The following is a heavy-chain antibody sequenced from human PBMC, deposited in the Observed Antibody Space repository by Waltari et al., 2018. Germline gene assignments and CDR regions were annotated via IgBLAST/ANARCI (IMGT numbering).Heavy chain of an antibody. D-gene: IGHD4-17*01. CDR1: GYTFTSYG. CDR3: ARDRGPSAVTSFDS. Sequence: QLMQSGAEVKKPGASVRVSCKASGYTFTSYGINWVRQAPGRGLEWMGWISGYNGNINYAPSLQGRISMTTDTSTSTAYMELRSLTSDDTAVYYCARDRGPSAVTSFDSWGQGTLVTVSP. V-gene: IGHV1-18*01. J-gene: IGHJ4*02. CDR2: ISGYNGNI.